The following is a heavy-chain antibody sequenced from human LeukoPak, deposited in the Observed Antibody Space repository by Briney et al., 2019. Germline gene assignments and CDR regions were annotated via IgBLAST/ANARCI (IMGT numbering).Heavy chain of an antibody. CDR1: GFTFSSYS. CDR3: ARDVSYDSSGDAFDI. D-gene: IGHD3-22*01. V-gene: IGHV3-21*01. J-gene: IGHJ3*02. CDR2: VSTAGSFI. Sequence: GGSLRLSCTASGFTFSSYSMNWVRQAPGKGLEWVSSVSTAGSFIYYADSVKGRFTISRDNAQNSLFLQMSSLRADDTAVYYCARDVSYDSSGDAFDIWGQGTMVTVSS.